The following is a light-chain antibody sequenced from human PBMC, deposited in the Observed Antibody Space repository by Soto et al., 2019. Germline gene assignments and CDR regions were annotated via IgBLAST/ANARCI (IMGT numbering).Light chain of an antibody. CDR1: QSISTY. CDR3: QQSYSTPRT. Sequence: DIQMTQSPSSLSASVGDRVTITCRASQSISTYLNWYQQKVGKAPKLLIYAASSLQRGVASRVSGSGSGTDFTLTLSSLQPEAFATYYCQQSYSTPRTFGQGTKLEIK. V-gene: IGKV1-39*01. J-gene: IGKJ2*02. CDR2: AAS.